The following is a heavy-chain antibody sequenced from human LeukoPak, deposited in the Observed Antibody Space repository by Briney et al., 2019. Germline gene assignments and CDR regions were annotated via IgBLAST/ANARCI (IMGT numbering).Heavy chain of an antibody. Sequence: ASVKVSCKASGYTFTSYDINWVRQATGQGLEWMGWMNPNSGNTGYAQKFQGRVTMTRNTSISTAYMELSSLRSEDTAVYYCARGQYYYDSSGYYIDAFDIWGQGTMVTVSS. CDR3: ARGQYYYDSSGYYIDAFDI. D-gene: IGHD3-22*01. CDR1: GYTFTSYD. V-gene: IGHV1-8*01. J-gene: IGHJ3*02. CDR2: MNPNSGNT.